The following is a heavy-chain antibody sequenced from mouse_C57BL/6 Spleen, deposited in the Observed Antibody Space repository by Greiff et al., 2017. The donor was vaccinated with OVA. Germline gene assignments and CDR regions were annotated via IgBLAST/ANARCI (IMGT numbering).Heavy chain of an antibody. J-gene: IGHJ4*01. CDR2: IDPSDSYT. CDR3: ASEGYYAMDY. Sequence: VQLQQPGAELVRPGTSVKLSCKASGYTFTSYWMHWVKQRPGQGLEWIGVIDPSDSYTNYNQKFKGKATLTVDTSSSTAYMQLSSLTSEDSAVYYCASEGYYAMDYWGQGTSVTVSS. V-gene: IGHV1-59*01. CDR1: GYTFTSYW.